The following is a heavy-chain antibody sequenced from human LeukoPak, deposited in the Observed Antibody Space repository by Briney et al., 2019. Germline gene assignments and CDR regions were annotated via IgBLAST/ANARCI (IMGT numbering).Heavy chain of an antibody. CDR1: GFTFSTYA. CDR3: VRDPSNSGWAFDY. J-gene: IGHJ4*02. V-gene: IGHV3-33*01. CDR2: IWYNGKNK. Sequence: GRSLRPSCAASGFTFSTYAMHWVRQAPGKGLEWVAMIWYNGKNKHYADSVKGRFIISRDNSKNTLDLQMNSLGADDTAVYYCVRDPSNSGWAFDYWGQGTLVTVSS. D-gene: IGHD6-19*01.